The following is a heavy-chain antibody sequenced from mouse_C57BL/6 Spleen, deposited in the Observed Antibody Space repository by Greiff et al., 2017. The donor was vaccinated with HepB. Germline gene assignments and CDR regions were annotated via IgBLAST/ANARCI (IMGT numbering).Heavy chain of an antibody. CDR1: GFSLTSYG. CDR3: ARPPYYGGAIDY. J-gene: IGHJ4*01. V-gene: IGHV2-6*03. Sequence: VKLVESGPGLVAPSQSLSITCTVSGFSLTSYGVHWVRQPPGKGLEWLVVIWSDGSTTYNSAPKSRLSISKDNSKSQVFLKMNSLQTDDTAMYYCARPPYYGGAIDYWGQGTSVTVSS. D-gene: IGHD2-10*01. CDR2: IWSDGST.